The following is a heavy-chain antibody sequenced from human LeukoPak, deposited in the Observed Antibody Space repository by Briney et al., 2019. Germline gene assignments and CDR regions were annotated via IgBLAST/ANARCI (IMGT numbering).Heavy chain of an antibody. D-gene: IGHD4-17*01. J-gene: IGHJ3*02. CDR3: ARCATAEDYAFDI. V-gene: IGHV4-31*03. CDR1: GGSISSGGYY. Sequence: TLSLTCTVSGGSISSGGYYWSWIRQHPGKGLEWIGYIYYSGSTYYNPSLKSRVTISVDTSKNQFSLKLSSVTAADTAVYYCARCATAEDYAFDIWGQGTMVTVSS. CDR2: IYYSGST.